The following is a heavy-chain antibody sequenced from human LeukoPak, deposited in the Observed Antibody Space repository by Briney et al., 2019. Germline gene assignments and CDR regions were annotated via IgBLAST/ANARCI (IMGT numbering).Heavy chain of an antibody. CDR2: INLRGGSP. CDR1: GYTLTSYN. V-gene: IGHV1-46*01. J-gene: IGHJ4*02. CDR3: ARLHYYDSSGYQP. D-gene: IGHD3-22*01. Sequence: PSVKFSCKVSGYTLTSYNMPWGRQAPGQGLKWMGIINLRGGSPSYAQKFQGRVTMTRDMSTSTVYMELSSLRSEDTAVYYCARLHYYDSSGYQPWGQGTLVTVSS.